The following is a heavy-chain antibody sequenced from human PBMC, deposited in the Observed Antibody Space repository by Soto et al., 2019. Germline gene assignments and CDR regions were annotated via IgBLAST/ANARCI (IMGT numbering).Heavy chain of an antibody. J-gene: IGHJ4*02. CDR1: GFTFSSYA. D-gene: IGHD6-19*01. CDR3: AKDLIRSGQWLEYYYDY. CDR2: ISGSGGST. V-gene: IGHV3-23*01. Sequence: PGGSLRLSCAASGFTFSSYAMSWVRQAPGKGLEWVSAISGSGGSTYYADSVKGRFTISRDNSKNTLYLQMNSLRAEDTAVYYCAKDLIRSGQWLEYYYDYWGQGSLVTVSS.